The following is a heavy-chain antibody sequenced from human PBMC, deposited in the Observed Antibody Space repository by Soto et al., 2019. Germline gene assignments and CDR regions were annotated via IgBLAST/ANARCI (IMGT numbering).Heavy chain of an antibody. D-gene: IGHD3-3*01. CDR1: GFSISSGYY. Sequence: SETLSLTCDVSGFSISSGYYSELIRHPPGKGLEWIGSMYYSGTTHYNPSLKSRVTISVDTSTNQVSLRLTSVTAADTAVYYCVRDFRSGDYRFDYWGQGTLVTVSS. CDR2: MYYSGTT. CDR3: VRDFRSGDYRFDY. V-gene: IGHV4-38-2*02. J-gene: IGHJ4*02.